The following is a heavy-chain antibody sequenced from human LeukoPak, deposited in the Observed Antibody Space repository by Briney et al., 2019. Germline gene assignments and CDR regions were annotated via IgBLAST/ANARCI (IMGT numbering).Heavy chain of an antibody. J-gene: IGHJ1*01. D-gene: IGHD3-9*01. CDR2: ILHSGAT. CDR3: GRNAAYCIDC. Sequence: GSLRLSCAASGFTVSSNYMSWVRQSPGKGLEWIGEILHSGATNYNPSLKSRVTISLDTSNNQFSLKLTSVTAADTAMYYCGRNAAYCIDCWGQGILVTVSS. V-gene: IGHV4-34*12. CDR1: GFTVSSNY.